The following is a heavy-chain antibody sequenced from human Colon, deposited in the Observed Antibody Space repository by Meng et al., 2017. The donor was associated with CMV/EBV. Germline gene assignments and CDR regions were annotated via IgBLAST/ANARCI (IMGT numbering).Heavy chain of an antibody. CDR2: ITTASLYT. V-gene: IGHV3-21*04. Sequence: GGSLRLSCAASGFSFSSYGMNWVRQAPGKGLEWVSSITTASLYTRYADSVRGRFTISRDNANGSVYLHMTTLRVEDTAVYYCARAGLRAVEATRSDYWGQGTLVTVSS. J-gene: IGHJ4*02. CDR3: ARAGLRAVEATRSDY. CDR1: GFSFSSYG. D-gene: IGHD6-19*01.